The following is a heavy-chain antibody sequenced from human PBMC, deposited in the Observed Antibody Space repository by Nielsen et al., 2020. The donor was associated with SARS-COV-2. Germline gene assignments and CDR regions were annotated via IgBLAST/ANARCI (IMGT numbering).Heavy chain of an antibody. D-gene: IGHD6-19*01. CDR3: ARDLGSVAVAGTNYYGTDV. V-gene: IGHV3-33*01. J-gene: IGHJ6*02. CDR2: IWYDGSNK. Sequence: WIRQPPGKGLEWVAVIWYDGSNKYYADSVKGRFTISRDNSKNTLYLQMNSLRAEDTAVYYCARDLGSVAVAGTNYYGTDVWGQGTTVTVSS.